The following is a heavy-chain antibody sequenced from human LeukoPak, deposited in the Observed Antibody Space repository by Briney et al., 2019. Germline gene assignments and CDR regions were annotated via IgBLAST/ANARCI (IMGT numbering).Heavy chain of an antibody. CDR2: ISGSGGST. V-gene: IGHV3-23*01. D-gene: IGHD6-19*01. CDR1: GFTLSNYA. J-gene: IGHJ4*02. Sequence: GGSLRLSCAASGFTLSNYAMSWVRQAPGKGLEWDSSISGSGGSTYEAENVKGRFTISRDNSKNTLYLQMNSLRDEDTATYHCAAGYSSGWYVRYFDYWGQATLVTVSS. CDR3: AAGYSSGWYVRYFDY.